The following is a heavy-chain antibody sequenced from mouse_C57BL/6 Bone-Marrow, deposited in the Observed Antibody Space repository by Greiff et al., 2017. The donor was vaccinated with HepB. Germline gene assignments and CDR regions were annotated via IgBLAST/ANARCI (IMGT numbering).Heavy chain of an antibody. CDR1: GYTFTDYE. Sequence: VQLQQSGAELVRPGASVTLSCKASGYTFTDYEMHWVKQTPVHGLEWIGAIDPETGGTAYNQKFKGKAILTADKSSSTAYMELRSLTSEDSAVYYCTRDRPLLLRWDFDYWGQGTTLTVSS. CDR2: IDPETGGT. V-gene: IGHV1-15*01. CDR3: TRDRPLLLRWDFDY. J-gene: IGHJ2*01. D-gene: IGHD1-1*01.